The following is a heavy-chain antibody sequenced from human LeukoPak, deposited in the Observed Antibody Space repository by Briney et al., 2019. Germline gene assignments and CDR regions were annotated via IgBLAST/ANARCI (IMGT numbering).Heavy chain of an antibody. D-gene: IGHD3-22*01. J-gene: IGHJ4*02. CDR1: GGSTSSSSFY. CDR2: ISYSGRT. Sequence: PSETLSLTCTVSGGSTSSSSFYWGWIRQPPGKGLECIGRISYSGRTYYNPSLQSRVTISVDTSKNQFSLRLSSVTAADTAVYYCARLRAYYCDSSGYYNFDIWGQGTLVTVSS. V-gene: IGHV4-39*01. CDR3: ARLRAYYCDSSGYYNFDI.